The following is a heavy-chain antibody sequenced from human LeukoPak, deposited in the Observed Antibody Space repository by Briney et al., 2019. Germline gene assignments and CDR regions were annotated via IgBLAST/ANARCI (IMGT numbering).Heavy chain of an antibody. V-gene: IGHV3-23*01. Sequence: GGSLRLSCAASGFTFSSYAMSWVRQAPGKGLEWVSAISGSGGSTYYADSVKGRFTISRDNSKNTLYLQMNSLRAEDTAVYYCAKGRYFWSGYGSDDWGQGTLVTVSS. D-gene: IGHD3-3*01. CDR2: ISGSGGST. CDR3: AKGRYFWSGYGSDD. CDR1: GFTFSSYA. J-gene: IGHJ4*02.